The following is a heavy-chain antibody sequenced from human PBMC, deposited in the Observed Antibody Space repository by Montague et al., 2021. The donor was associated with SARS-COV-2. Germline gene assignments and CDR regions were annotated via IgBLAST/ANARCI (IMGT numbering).Heavy chain of an antibody. J-gene: IGHJ6*02. CDR2: IWYDGSNK. D-gene: IGHD2-15*01. V-gene: IGHV3-33*01. CDR1: GFTFSSYG. CDR3: ERILSYYYGMDV. Sequence: SLRLSCAASGFTFSSYGMHWVRQAPGKGLEWVAVIWYDGSNKYYADSVKGRFTISRNNSKNTLYLQMNSLRAEYTAVYYCERILSYYYGMDVWGQGNTVTVSS.